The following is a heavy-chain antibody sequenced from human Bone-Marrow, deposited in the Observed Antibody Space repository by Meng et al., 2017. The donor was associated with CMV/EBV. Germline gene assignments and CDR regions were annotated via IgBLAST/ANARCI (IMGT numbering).Heavy chain of an antibody. CDR2: IYYSGST. CDR3: ATLEIALGGGYYGMDV. D-gene: IGHD1-1*01. J-gene: IGHJ6*02. V-gene: IGHV4-59*01. Sequence: GSLRLSCTVSGGSISSYYWSWIRQPPGKGLEWIGYIYYSGSTNYNSSLKSRVTISVDTSKNQFSLKLSSVTAADTAVYYCATLEIALGGGYYGMDVWGQGTTVTVSS. CDR1: GGSISSYY.